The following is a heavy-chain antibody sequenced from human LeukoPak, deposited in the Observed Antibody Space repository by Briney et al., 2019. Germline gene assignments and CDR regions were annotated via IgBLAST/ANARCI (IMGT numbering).Heavy chain of an antibody. CDR3: ASLGGPYYFDY. J-gene: IGHJ4*02. V-gene: IGHV1-69*01. Sequence: GASVKVSCNASERTFTSYAISRVRQAPGQGLEWMGGIIPILATANDAQKCQCRVTITAAETTRTAYMEMSRLRSEATAVYYCASLGGPYYFDYWGQGTLVTVSS. CDR2: IIPILATA. CDR1: ERTFTSYA. D-gene: IGHD3-10*01.